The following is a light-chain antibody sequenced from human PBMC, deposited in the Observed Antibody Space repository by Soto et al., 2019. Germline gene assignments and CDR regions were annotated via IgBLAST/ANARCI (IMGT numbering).Light chain of an antibody. Sequence: DIQMTQSPYSLSASVGDRVTITCRASQSISSNVNWYQQKPGKAPKLLIYGRSSLESGVASKFSGSGSWTDFTLIISSLQPEDFATYYCQQSYSTPRTFGQGTKLEIK. J-gene: IGKJ2*01. CDR2: GRS. V-gene: IGKV1-39*01. CDR1: QSISSN. CDR3: QQSYSTPRT.